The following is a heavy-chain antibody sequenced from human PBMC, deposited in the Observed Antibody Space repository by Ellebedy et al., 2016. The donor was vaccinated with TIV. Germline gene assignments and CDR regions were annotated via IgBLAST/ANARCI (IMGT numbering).Heavy chain of an antibody. V-gene: IGHV1-18*04. CDR3: ARVLYGSGSSFDY. D-gene: IGHD3-10*01. CDR2: ISAYNGNT. J-gene: IGHJ4*02. CDR1: GYTFTGYY. Sequence: ASVKVSCXASGYTFTGYYMHWVRQAPGQGLEWMGWISAYNGNTNYAQKLQGRVTMTTDTSTSTAYMELRSLRSDDTAVYYCARVLYGSGSSFDYWGQGTLVTVSS.